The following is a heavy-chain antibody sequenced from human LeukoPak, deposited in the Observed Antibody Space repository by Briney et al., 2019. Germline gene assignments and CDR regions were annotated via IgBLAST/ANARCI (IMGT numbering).Heavy chain of an antibody. CDR2: IRYGGSNK. Sequence: PGGSLRLSCAASGFTFSSYGMHWVRQAPGKGLEWVAFIRYGGSNKYYADSVKGRFTISRDNSKNTLYLQMNSLRAEDTAVYYCAKVPEYDILTGSFDYWGQGTLVTVSP. V-gene: IGHV3-30*02. J-gene: IGHJ4*02. CDR1: GFTFSSYG. D-gene: IGHD3-9*01. CDR3: AKVPEYDILTGSFDY.